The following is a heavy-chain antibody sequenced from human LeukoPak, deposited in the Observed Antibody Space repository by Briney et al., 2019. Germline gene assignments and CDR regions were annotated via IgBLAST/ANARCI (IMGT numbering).Heavy chain of an antibody. J-gene: IGHJ4*02. Sequence: PSETLSLTCTVSGASISTNSYYWGWIRQPPGKGLEWIGSIYYSGSTYCNPSLKSRVTISIDTSKNQFSLRLRSVTAADTAVYYCARLTGTTYYFDYWGQGTLVTVSS. CDR2: IYYSGST. D-gene: IGHD1-7*01. V-gene: IGHV4-39*07. CDR1: GASISTNSYY. CDR3: ARLTGTTYYFDY.